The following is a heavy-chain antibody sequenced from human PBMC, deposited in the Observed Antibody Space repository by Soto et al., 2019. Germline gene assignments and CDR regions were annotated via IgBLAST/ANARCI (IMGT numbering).Heavy chain of an antibody. CDR1: GFTFSSDW. CDR2: INTDGSGT. J-gene: IGHJ4*02. D-gene: IGHD4-4*01. Sequence: PGGSLRLSCAASGFTFSSDWMHWVRQAPGKGLVWVSRINTDGSGTSYADSVKGRFTISRDNAKNTLYLQMTNMDPVDTATYYCAHSISGRYFSLDYWGQGTLVTVSS. CDR3: AHSISGRYFSLDY. V-gene: IGHV3-74*01.